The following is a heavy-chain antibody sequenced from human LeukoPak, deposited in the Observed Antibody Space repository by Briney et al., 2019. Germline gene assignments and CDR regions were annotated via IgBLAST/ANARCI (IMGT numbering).Heavy chain of an antibody. CDR3: ARASVVTATDY. D-gene: IGHD2-21*02. Sequence: SETLSLTCTVSGGSVSSADYYWSWIRQHPGKGLEWIGYIHHSGDTYYNPSLKSRVSISVDTSKNQFSLKLSSVTAADTAVYYCARASVVTATDYWGQGALVTVSS. V-gene: IGHV4-30-4*01. J-gene: IGHJ4*02. CDR2: IHHSGDT. CDR1: GGSVSSADYY.